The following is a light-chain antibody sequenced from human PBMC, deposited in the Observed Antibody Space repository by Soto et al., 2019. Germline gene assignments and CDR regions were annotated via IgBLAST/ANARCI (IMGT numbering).Light chain of an antibody. Sequence: DIDMTQAPSSLSASVGDRVTITCRAGQDVVNSLNWYQQKPGKAPRLLIYAASSLQSGVPSRFSGSGSGTTFTLTITDLQPEDVSTYYCQQSRTTAYTFAQGTKVEIK. CDR2: AAS. CDR3: QQSRTTAYT. V-gene: IGKV1-39*01. CDR1: QDVVNS. J-gene: IGKJ2*01.